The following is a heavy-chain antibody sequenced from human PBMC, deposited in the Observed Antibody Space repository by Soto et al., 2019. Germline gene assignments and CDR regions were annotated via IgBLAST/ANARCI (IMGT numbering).Heavy chain of an antibody. V-gene: IGHV1-69*13. CDR3: ARVHRRGYYLFYFDY. CDR2: IIPIFGTA. Sequence: PSVKVSCKASGGTFSSYAISWVRQAPGQGLEWMGGIIPIFGTANYAQKFQGRVTITADESTSTAYMELSSLRSEDTAVYYCARVHRRGYYLFYFDYWGQGTLVTVSS. J-gene: IGHJ4*02. D-gene: IGHD3-22*01. CDR1: GGTFSSYA.